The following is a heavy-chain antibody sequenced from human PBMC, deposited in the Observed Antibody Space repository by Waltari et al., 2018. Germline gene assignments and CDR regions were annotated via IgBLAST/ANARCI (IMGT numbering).Heavy chain of an antibody. D-gene: IGHD2-2*01. V-gene: IGHV3-53*01. Sequence: EVQLVESGGGLIQPGGSLRLSCAASGFTVSSNYMSWVRQAPGKGLEWVSVIYSGGSTYYADSVKGRFTISRDNSKNTLYLQMNSLRAEDTAVYYCAREIPDIVVVPAAMHYYYYYMDVWGKGTTVTVSS. CDR1: GFTVSSNY. CDR2: IYSGGST. J-gene: IGHJ6*03. CDR3: AREIPDIVVVPAAMHYYYYYMDV.